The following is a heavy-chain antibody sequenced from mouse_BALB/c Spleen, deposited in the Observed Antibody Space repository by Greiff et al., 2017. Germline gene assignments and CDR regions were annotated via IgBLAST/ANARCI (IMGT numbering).Heavy chain of an antibody. V-gene: IGHV5-17*02. CDR2: ISSGSSTI. Sequence: DVMLVESGGGLVQPGGSRKLSCAASGFTFSSFGMHWVRQAPEKGLEWVAYISSGSSTIYYADTVKGRFTISRDNPKNTLFLQMTSLRSEDTAMYYCARCDGYYYYYAMDYWGQGTSVTVSS. CDR1: GFTFSSFG. J-gene: IGHJ4*01. CDR3: ARCDGYYYYYAMDY. D-gene: IGHD2-3*01.